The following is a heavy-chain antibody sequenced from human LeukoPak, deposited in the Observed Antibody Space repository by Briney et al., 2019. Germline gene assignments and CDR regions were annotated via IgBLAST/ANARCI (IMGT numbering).Heavy chain of an antibody. CDR1: GGSISTYF. D-gene: IGHD3-10*01. CDR2: INHSGST. J-gene: IGHJ4*02. CDR3: ARVRHGSTMGYFDY. V-gene: IGHV4-34*01. Sequence: SETLSLTCTVSGGSISTYFWSWIRQPPGKGLEWIGEINHSGSTNYNPSLKSRVTISVDTSKNQFSLKLSSVTAADTAVYYCARVRHGSTMGYFDYWGQGTLVTVSS.